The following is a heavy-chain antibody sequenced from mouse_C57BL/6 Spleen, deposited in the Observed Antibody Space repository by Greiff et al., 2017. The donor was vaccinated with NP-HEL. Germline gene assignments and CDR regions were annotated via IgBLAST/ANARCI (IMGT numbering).Heavy chain of an antibody. CDR1: GYAFSSYW. CDR3: ARLYYYGSSYVPYYFDY. CDR2: IYPGDGDT. Sequence: QVQLQQSGAELVKPGASVKISCKASGYAFSSYWMNWVKQRPGKGLEWIGQIYPGDGDTNYNGKFKGKATLTADKSSSTAYMQLSSLTSEDSAVYFCARLYYYGSSYVPYYFDYWGQGTTLTVSS. J-gene: IGHJ2*01. V-gene: IGHV1-80*01. D-gene: IGHD1-1*01.